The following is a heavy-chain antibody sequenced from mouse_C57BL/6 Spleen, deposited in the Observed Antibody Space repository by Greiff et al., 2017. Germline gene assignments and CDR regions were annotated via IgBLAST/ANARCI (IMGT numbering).Heavy chain of an antibody. V-gene: IGHV8-8*01. CDR2: IWWDDDK. Sequence: QVTLKVSGPGILQPSQTLSLTCSFSGFSLSTFGMGVGWIRQPSGKGLEWLAHIWWDDDKYYNPALKSRLTISKDTSKNQIFLKIANVDTADAATDYCARVYGNGRSYFDYWGQGTTLTVSS. CDR1: GFSLSTFGMG. J-gene: IGHJ2*01. CDR3: ARVYGNGRSYFDY. D-gene: IGHD2-1*01.